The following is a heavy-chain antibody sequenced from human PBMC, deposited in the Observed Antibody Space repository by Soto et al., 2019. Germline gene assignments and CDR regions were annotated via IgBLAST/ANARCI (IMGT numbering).Heavy chain of an antibody. J-gene: IGHJ4*01. CDR1: GGSFSGYY. CDR2: INHSGST. CDR3: ASFLASIAAPYYFDY. Sequence: SETLSLTCAVYGGSFSGYYWSWIRQPPGKGLEWIGEINHSGSTNYNPSLKSRVTISVDTSKNQFSLKLSSVTAADTAVYYCASFLASIAAPYYFDYWGHVTPVPVS. D-gene: IGHD6-13*01. V-gene: IGHV4-34*01.